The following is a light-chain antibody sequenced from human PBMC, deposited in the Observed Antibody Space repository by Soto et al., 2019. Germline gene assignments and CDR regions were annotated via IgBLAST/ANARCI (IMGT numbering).Light chain of an antibody. CDR3: ASWDDSLNGPV. CDR1: SSNIGSNF. J-gene: IGLJ3*02. CDR2: SIN. Sequence: QSVVTQPPSASGTPGQRVTISCSGSSSNIGSNFVSWYQRLPGTAPKLLIYSINQRPSGVPDRFSGSKSGTSAFLAISGLQSEDEADYFCASWDDSLNGPVFGGGTKVTVL. V-gene: IGLV1-44*01.